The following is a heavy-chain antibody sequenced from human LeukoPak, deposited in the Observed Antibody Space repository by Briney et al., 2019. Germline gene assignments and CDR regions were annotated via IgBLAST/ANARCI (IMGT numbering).Heavy chain of an antibody. CDR2: IIPIFGIA. D-gene: IGHD4-23*01. CDR3: VNGLRSDYGGKGAIDY. Sequence: SVKVSCKASGGTFSSYAISWVRQAPGQGLEWMGRIIPIFGIANYAQKFQGSVAITADKSTRTAYMELSRLRYDDTAVYYCVNGLRSDYGGKGAIDYWREGTQLTLSS. CDR1: GGTFSSYA. V-gene: IGHV1-69*10. J-gene: IGHJ4*02.